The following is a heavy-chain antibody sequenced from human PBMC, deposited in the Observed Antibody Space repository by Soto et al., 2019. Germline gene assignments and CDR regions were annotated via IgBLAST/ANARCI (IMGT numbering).Heavy chain of an antibody. Sequence: SLRLSCAASGFTFDDYAMHWVRQAPGKGLEWVSGISWNSSNIDYADSVKGRFTISRDNPKNTLYLQMSSLRAEDTAVYYCAKAGALYDFWSAYYLLYWGQGTPVTVSS. D-gene: IGHD3-3*01. J-gene: IGHJ4*02. CDR3: AKAGALYDFWSAYYLLY. CDR1: GFTFDDYA. V-gene: IGHV3-9*01. CDR2: ISWNSSNI.